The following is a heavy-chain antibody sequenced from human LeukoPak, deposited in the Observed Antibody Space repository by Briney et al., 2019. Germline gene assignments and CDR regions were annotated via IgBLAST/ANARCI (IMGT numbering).Heavy chain of an antibody. CDR1: GGSFSGYY. D-gene: IGHD2-2*01. Sequence: SETLSLTCAVYGGSFSGYYWSWIRQPPGKGLEWIGEINHSGSTNYNPSLKSRVTISVDTSKNQFSLKLSSVTAADTAVYYCARGAHPYIVVVPAAMPGPRNNWFDPWGQGTLVTGSS. CDR2: INHSGST. J-gene: IGHJ5*02. CDR3: ARGAHPYIVVVPAAMPGPRNNWFDP. V-gene: IGHV4-34*01.